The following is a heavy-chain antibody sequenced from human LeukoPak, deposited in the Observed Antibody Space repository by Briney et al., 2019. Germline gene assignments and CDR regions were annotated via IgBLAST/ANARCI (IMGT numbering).Heavy chain of an antibody. CDR3: ARAWMEIQSLPY. CDR2: ISTYNGNT. V-gene: IGHV1-18*01. D-gene: IGHD1-1*01. CDR1: GYTFTSYG. J-gene: IGHJ4*02. Sequence: ASVKVSCKASGYTFTSYGISWVRQAPGQGLEWMGWISTYNGNTNYAQKLQGRVTMTTDTSTSTAYMELRSLRSDDTAVYYCARAWMEIQSLPYWGQGTPVTVSS.